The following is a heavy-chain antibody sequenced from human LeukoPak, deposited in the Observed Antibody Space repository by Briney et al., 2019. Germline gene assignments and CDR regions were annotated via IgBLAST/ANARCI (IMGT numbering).Heavy chain of an antibody. CDR2: INHSGST. CDR3: ARGRIAAQPNHWYFDL. J-gene: IGHJ2*01. CDR1: GGSFSGYY. Sequence: SETLSLTCAVYGGSFSGYYWSWIRQPPGKGLEWIGEINHSGSTNYNPSLKSRVTISVDTSKNQFSLKLSSVTAADTAVYYCARGRIAAQPNHWYFDLCGRGTLVTVSS. V-gene: IGHV4-34*01. D-gene: IGHD6-13*01.